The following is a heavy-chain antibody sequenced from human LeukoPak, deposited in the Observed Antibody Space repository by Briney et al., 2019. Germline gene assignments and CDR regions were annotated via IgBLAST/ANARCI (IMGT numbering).Heavy chain of an antibody. CDR2: IYYSGST. CDR1: GGSISSYY. J-gene: IGHJ3*02. V-gene: IGHV4-59*01. CDR3: ARDPSEGFFDI. Sequence: SETLSLTCTVSGGSISSYYWSWIRQPPGKGLEWIGYIYYSGSTNYNPSLKSRVTISVDTSKNQFSLKLSSVTAADTAVYYCARDPSEGFFDIWGQGTMVTVSS.